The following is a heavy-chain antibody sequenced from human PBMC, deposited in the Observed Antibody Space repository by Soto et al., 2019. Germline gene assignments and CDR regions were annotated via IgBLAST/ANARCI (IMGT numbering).Heavy chain of an antibody. J-gene: IGHJ4*02. CDR3: ARDYDDSSGYYVG. Sequence: GGSLRLSCAASGFTFSSYSMNWVRQAPGKGLEWVSSISSSSSYIYYADSVKGRFTISRDNAKNSLYLQMNSLRAEDTAVYYCARDYDDSSGYYVGWGQGTLVTVSS. D-gene: IGHD3-22*01. V-gene: IGHV3-21*01. CDR2: ISSSSSYI. CDR1: GFTFSSYS.